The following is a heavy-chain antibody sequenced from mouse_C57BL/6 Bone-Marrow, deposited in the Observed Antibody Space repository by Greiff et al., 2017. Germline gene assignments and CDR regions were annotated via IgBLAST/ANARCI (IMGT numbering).Heavy chain of an antibody. J-gene: IGHJ4*01. Sequence: EVKLEESGGGLVQPGGSMKLSCAASGFTFSDAWMDWVRQSPEKGLEWVAKIRNKANNHATYYAESVKGRFTISRDDSKSSVYLQMNSLRAEDTGIYYCTTHAMDYWGQGTSVTVSS. V-gene: IGHV6-6*01. CDR1: GFTFSDAW. CDR2: IRNKANNHAT. CDR3: TTHAMDY.